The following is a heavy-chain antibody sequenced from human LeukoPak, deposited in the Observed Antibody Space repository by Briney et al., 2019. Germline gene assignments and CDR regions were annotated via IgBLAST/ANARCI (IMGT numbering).Heavy chain of an antibody. V-gene: IGHV4-59*01. D-gene: IGHD2-8*01. CDR3: ARGGCTNGVCYRNWFDP. CDR1: GGSISSYY. J-gene: IGHJ5*02. Sequence: ASETLSLTCTVSGGSISSYYWSWIRQPPGKGLEWIGYIYYSGSTNYNPSLKSRVTISVDTSKNQFSLKLSSVTAADTAVYYCARGGCTNGVCYRNWFDPWGQGTLVTVSS. CDR2: IYYSGST.